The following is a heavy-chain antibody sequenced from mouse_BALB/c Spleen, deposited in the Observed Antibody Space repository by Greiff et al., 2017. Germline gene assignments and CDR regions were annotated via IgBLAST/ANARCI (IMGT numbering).Heavy chain of an antibody. Sequence: VKLQQSGAELVRPGSSVKISCKASGYAFSSYWMNWVKQRPGQGLEWIGQIYPGDGDTNSNGKFKGKATLTADKSSSTAYMQRSSLTSEDSAVYICLLKARDDWGQGTAVTVSS. CDR2: IYPGDGDT. D-gene: IGHD1-1*01. CDR3: LLKARDD. CDR1: GYAFSSYW. V-gene: IGHV1-80*01. J-gene: IGHJ4*01.